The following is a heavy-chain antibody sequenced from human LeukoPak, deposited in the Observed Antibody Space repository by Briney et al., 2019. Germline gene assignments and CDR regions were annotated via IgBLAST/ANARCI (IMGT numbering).Heavy chain of an antibody. V-gene: IGHV3-7*01. CDR1: GFTFSSYA. J-gene: IGHJ4*02. CDR2: IRQDESEK. Sequence: PGGSLRLSCAASGFTFSSYAMSWVRQAPGKGLEWVANIRQDESEKYYVDSVKGRFTISRDNTANALYLHMNSLRADDTAVYYCGRERNWGGSESDYWGQGTLVTVSS. D-gene: IGHD3-16*01. CDR3: GRERNWGGSESDY.